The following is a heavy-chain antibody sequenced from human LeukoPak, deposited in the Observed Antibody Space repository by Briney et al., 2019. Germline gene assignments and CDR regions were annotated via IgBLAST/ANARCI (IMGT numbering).Heavy chain of an antibody. Sequence: PGRSLRLSCAASGFTFSSYAMHWVRQAPGKGLEWVSYISSSGSTKYYTDSVRGRFTISRDNAKNSLSLQMNSLRAEDTAVYYCAREIAGSGPAFDIWGQGTMVTVSS. CDR1: GFTFSSYA. J-gene: IGHJ3*02. V-gene: IGHV3-48*03. CDR3: AREIAGSGPAFDI. CDR2: ISSSGSTK. D-gene: IGHD6-13*01.